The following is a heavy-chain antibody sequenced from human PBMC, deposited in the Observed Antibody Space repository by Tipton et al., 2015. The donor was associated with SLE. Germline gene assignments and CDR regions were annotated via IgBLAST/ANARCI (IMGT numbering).Heavy chain of an antibody. J-gene: IGHJ4*02. CDR2: FRDKAYGGTT. V-gene: IGHV3-49*04. D-gene: IGHD4-17*01. Sequence: SLRLSCEGSGFIFSSYALGWVRQAPGGGLEWVGYFRDKAYGGTTEYAASVKGRFTISRDDSKSIAYLQMNSLKTEDTAIYYCTREGRGDYVAGYWGQGTLVTVSS. CDR3: TREGRGDYVAGY. CDR1: GFIFSSYA.